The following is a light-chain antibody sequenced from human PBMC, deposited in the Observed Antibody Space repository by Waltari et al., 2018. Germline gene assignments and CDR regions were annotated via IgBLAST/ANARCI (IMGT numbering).Light chain of an antibody. Sequence: DIQMTQSPSSLSASVGDRVTIPCRASQGLSHSLASYQQKPGKAPMLLPYAASTLENGVPSRFSGSGSGTDYTLTISSLQPEDFATYYCQQYYSIALNFGGGTKVEIK. CDR3: QQYYSIALN. V-gene: IGKV1-NL1*01. CDR2: AAS. CDR1: QGLSHS. J-gene: IGKJ4*01.